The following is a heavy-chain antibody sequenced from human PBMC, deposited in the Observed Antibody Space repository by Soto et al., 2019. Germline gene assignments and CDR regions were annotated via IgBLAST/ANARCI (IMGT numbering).Heavy chain of an antibody. CDR1: GSTFRTYA. V-gene: IGHV3-23*01. CDR3: ANDLYTEAGPDY. Sequence: GGSLRFSCGASGSTFRTYAVSWVRQAPGMGLEWVSAMSGSGSCTYYADSVKGGFAISRDNSKNTLDMQMTSLRPVDTAVYYCANDLYTEAGPDYWGQGTLLTVSS. CDR2: MSGSGSCT. D-gene: IGHD6-13*01. J-gene: IGHJ4*02.